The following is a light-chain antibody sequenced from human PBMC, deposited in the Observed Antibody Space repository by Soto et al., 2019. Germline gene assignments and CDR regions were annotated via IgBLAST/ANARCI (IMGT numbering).Light chain of an antibody. J-gene: IGKJ5*01. V-gene: IGKV3-11*01. Sequence: ETVLTQSTATLSLSPGERANISCRASQSVTTYLAWYQQKPGQAPRLLIYDASDRATGIPARFSGSGSGTDFTLTISRLEPEDFAVYYCQQSSSWPPTITFGQGTRLEIK. CDR2: DAS. CDR3: QQSSSWPPTIT. CDR1: QSVTTY.